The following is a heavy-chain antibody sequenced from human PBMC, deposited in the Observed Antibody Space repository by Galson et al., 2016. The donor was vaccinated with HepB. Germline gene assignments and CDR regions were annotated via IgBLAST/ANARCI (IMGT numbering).Heavy chain of an antibody. J-gene: IGHJ4*02. CDR3: ARDYVYRDSSGWPLDY. CDR2: ISYDGSNK. V-gene: IGHV3-30*03. Sequence: SLRLSCAASGFTFSSYGMHWVRQAPGKGLEWVAVISYDGSNKYYTDSVKGRFTISRDYVKNTLYLQMNSLRVEDTALYYCARDYVYRDSSGWPLDYWGQGTLVTVSS. CDR1: GFTFSSYG. D-gene: IGHD6-19*01.